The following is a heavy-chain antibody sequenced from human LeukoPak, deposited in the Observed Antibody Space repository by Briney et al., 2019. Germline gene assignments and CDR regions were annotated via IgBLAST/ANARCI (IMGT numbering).Heavy chain of an antibody. CDR1: GYTFLSYG. CDR3: ARLYCSSTSCYLSDNYDAFDI. D-gene: IGHD2-2*01. Sequence: ASVRVSCKASGYTFLSYGISWVRQAPGQGLEWMGWISGYNGNTNFAQKLQGRVTMTTDTTTSTAYMELRSLRSVDTAVYYCARLYCSSTSCYLSDNYDAFDIWGQGTMVTVSS. J-gene: IGHJ3*02. CDR2: ISGYNGNT. V-gene: IGHV1-18*01.